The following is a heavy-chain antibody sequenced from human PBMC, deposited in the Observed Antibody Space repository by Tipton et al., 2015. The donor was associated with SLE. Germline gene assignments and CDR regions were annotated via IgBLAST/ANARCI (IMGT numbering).Heavy chain of an antibody. CDR1: RFMFSNYA. CDR3: AKVAGPSDIAATGLTDY. V-gene: IGHV3-33*04. CDR2: IWFDGSKK. J-gene: IGHJ4*02. Sequence: SLRLSCETSRFMFSNYAMHWVRQVPGKGLEWVAVIWFDGSKKYYADSVKGRFTISRDNSKNTLYLQMNSLTADDTAVYYCAKVAGPSDIAATGLTDYWGQGTLVTVSS. D-gene: IGHD6-25*01.